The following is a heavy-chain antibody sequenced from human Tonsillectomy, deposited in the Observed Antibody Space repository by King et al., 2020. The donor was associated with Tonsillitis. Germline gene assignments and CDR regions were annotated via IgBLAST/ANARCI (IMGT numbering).Heavy chain of an antibody. CDR2: IYYSGST. Sequence: QLQESGPGLVKPSETLSLTCTVSGGSISSYYWSWIRQPPGKGLEWIGYIYYSGSTNYNPSLNSRVPMSVDTSKSQFSLKLSAVTAADTAVYYCAREISLADAFDIWGQGTMVTVSS. CDR1: GGSISSYY. V-gene: IGHV4-59*01. J-gene: IGHJ3*02. D-gene: IGHD1-1*01. CDR3: AREISLADAFDI.